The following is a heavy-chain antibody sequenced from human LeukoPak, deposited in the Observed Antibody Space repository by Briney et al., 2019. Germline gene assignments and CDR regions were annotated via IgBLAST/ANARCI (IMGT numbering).Heavy chain of an antibody. CDR1: GGPISSYY. CDR2: IYYSGST. D-gene: IGHD6-13*01. J-gene: IGHJ5*02. V-gene: IGHV4-59*01. CDR3: AREGYSSSFSWFDP. Sequence: PSETLSLTCTVSGGPISSYYWSWIRQPPGKGLEWIGYIYYSGSTNYNPSLKSRVTISVDTSKNQFSLKLSSVTAADTAVYYCAREGYSSSFSWFDPWGQGTLVTVSS.